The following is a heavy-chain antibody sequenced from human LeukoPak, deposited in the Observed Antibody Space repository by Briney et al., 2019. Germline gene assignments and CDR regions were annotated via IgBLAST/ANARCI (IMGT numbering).Heavy chain of an antibody. CDR2: IRYDGSNK. D-gene: IGHD6-13*01. J-gene: IGHJ4*02. V-gene: IGHV3-30*02. CDR3: AKVEDSSWPT. CDR1: GFTFSSHG. Sequence: GGSLRLSCAASGFTFSSHGMHWVRQAPGKGLEWVAFIRYDGSNKYYADSVKGRFTISRDNSKNTLYLQMNSLRAEDTAVYYCAKVEDSSWPTWGQGTLVTVSS.